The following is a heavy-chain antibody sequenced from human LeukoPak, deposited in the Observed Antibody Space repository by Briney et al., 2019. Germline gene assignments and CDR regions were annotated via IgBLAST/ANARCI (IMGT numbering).Heavy chain of an antibody. Sequence: GRSLRLSCAASGFTFSSYAMHWVRQAPGKGLEWVAVISYDGSNKYYADSVKGRFTISRDNSKNTLYLQMNSLRAEDTAVYYCARVKVVPAAHFDYWGQGTLVTVSS. J-gene: IGHJ4*02. CDR1: GFTFSSYA. V-gene: IGHV3-30-3*01. D-gene: IGHD2-2*01. CDR2: ISYDGSNK. CDR3: ARVKVVPAAHFDY.